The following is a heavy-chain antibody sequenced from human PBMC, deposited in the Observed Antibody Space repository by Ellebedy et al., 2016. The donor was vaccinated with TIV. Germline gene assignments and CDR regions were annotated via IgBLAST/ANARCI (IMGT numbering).Heavy chain of an antibody. D-gene: IGHD1-26*01. CDR3: ARGGLVSSGSYYRY. V-gene: IGHV4-4*02. CDR2: IYHSGST. J-gene: IGHJ4*02. CDR1: GGSISSSNW. Sequence: SETLSLXXAVSGGSISSSNWWSWVRQPPGKGLEWIGEIYHSGSTNYNPSLKSRVTISVDKSKNQFSLKLSSVTAADTAVYYCARGGLVSSGSYYRYWGQGTLVTVSS.